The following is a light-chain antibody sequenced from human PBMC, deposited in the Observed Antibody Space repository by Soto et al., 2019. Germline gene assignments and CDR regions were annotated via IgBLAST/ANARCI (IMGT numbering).Light chain of an antibody. CDR3: KQRSSWPFP. CDR2: DAS. CDR1: QSIGSL. Sequence: EVVLTQSQATLSLSPGERLTLSCRASQSIGSLLGWYQHKTGQAPRLVIFDASNRATGIPDRFSGSGSGTDFTLRIRSLETEDFAVYYCKQRSSWPFPVGPGTKAEIK. J-gene: IGKJ3*01. V-gene: IGKV3-11*01.